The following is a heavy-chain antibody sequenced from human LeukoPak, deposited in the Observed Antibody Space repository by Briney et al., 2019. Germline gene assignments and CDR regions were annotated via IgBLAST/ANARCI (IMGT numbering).Heavy chain of an antibody. CDR2: LYHSGNS. CDR3: ARAETYSSDWYDPFFDY. CDR1: GGYIISYY. V-gene: IGHV4-38-2*02. D-gene: IGHD6-19*01. Sequence: SETLSLTCTVSGGYIISYYWGWIRQPPGKGLEWIGSLYHSGNSYYNPSLKSRATISVDTSKNHFSLKLRSVTAADTAVYYCARAETYSSDWYDPFFDYWGQGTLVTVSS. J-gene: IGHJ4*02.